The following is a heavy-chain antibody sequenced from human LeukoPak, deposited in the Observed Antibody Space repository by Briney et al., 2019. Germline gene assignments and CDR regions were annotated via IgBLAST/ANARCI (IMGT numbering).Heavy chain of an antibody. CDR2: MNPNSGNT. D-gene: IGHD2-2*01. J-gene: IGHJ5*02. CDR1: GYTFTSYD. V-gene: IGHV1-8*01. Sequence: ASVKVYCKASGYTFTSYDINWVRQATGQGLEWMGWMNPNSGNTGYAQKFQGRVTMTRNTSISTAYMELSSLRSEDTAVYYCARSPKKLYQLLSTGWFDPWGQGTLVTVSS. CDR3: ARSPKKLYQLLSTGWFDP.